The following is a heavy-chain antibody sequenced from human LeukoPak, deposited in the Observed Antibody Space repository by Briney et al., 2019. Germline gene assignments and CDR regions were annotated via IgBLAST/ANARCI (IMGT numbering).Heavy chain of an antibody. V-gene: IGHV1-69*01. CDR1: GGTFSSYA. CDR3: ARLRNYYGSGSYYNVDAFDI. D-gene: IGHD3-10*01. CDR2: IIPIFGTA. Sequence: SVKVSCRASGGTFSSYAISWVRQAPGQGLEWMGGIIPIFGTANYAQKFQGRVTITADESTSTAYMELSSLRSEDTAVYYCARLRNYYGSGSYYNVDAFDIWGQGTMVTVSS. J-gene: IGHJ3*02.